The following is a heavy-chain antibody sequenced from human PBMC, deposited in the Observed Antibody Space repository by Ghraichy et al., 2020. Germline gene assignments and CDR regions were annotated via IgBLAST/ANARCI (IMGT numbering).Heavy chain of an antibody. CDR3: AADAYCSSTSCAPHFDY. J-gene: IGHJ4*02. Sequence: SVKVSCKASGFTFTSSAVQWVRQARGQRLEWIGWIVVGSGNTNYAQKFQERVTITRDMSTSTAYMELSSLRSEDTAVYYCAADAYCSSTSCAPHFDYWGQGTLVTVSS. CDR1: GFTFTSSA. D-gene: IGHD2-2*01. V-gene: IGHV1-58*01. CDR2: IVVGSGNT.